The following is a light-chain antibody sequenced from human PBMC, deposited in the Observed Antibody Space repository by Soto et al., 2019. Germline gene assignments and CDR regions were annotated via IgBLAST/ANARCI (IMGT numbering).Light chain of an antibody. CDR2: DTS. CDR3: QQYNIWRSIT. V-gene: IGKV3-15*01. CDR1: QSVRNK. Sequence: EIVVTQAPATLSVSPGVRVTLSCRASQSVRNKVAWYQQKPGQTPRVIIYDTSTRAADIPARFSGSGYGTYFTLTISSLQSEDFAVYYCQQYNIWRSITFGPGPRLEIK. J-gene: IGKJ5*01.